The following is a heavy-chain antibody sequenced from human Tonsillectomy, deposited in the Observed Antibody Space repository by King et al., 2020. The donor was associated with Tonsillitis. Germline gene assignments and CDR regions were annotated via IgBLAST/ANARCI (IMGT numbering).Heavy chain of an antibody. V-gene: IGHV2-70*11. D-gene: IGHD1-1*01. CDR2: IDWDDDE. CDR1: GFSLTTGPMC. J-gene: IGHJ2*01. CDR3: ARIRGGATYWYFDL. Sequence: TLKESGPALVKPTQTLTLTCTFSGFSLTTGPMCVAWIRQPPGKALEWLARIDWDDDEYYNTSLKTRLTISKDTSKNQVVLTMINMDPMDTATYYCARIRGGATYWYFDLWGRGTLVTVSS.